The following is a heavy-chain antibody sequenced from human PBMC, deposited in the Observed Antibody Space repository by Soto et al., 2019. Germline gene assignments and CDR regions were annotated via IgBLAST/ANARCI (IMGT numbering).Heavy chain of an antibody. J-gene: IGHJ4*02. CDR3: ARVVLDDILTGPTVDY. V-gene: IGHV5-10-1*01. CDR2: MDPSASYI. CDR1: GYSFTSYW. D-gene: IGHD3-9*01. Sequence: VQSLKISFKGSGYSFTSYWISWVRQMPGKGLEWMERMDPSASYINYSPSFQGHVTISADKSISTAYLQWSSLKASDTAMYYCARVVLDDILTGPTVDYWGQGTLVTVSS.